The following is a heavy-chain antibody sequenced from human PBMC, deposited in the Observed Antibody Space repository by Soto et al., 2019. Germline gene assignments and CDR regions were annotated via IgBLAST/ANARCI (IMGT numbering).Heavy chain of an antibody. CDR2: MNPNSGNT. CDR3: ARYDYYYYGMDV. J-gene: IGHJ6*02. Sequence: ASVKVSCKASGYTFPNFGISWVRQATGQGLEWMGWMNPNSGNTGYAQKFQSRVTMTRNTSISTAYMELSSLRSEDTAVYYCARYDYYYYGMDVWGQGTTVTVSS. V-gene: IGHV1-8*02. CDR1: GYTFPNFG.